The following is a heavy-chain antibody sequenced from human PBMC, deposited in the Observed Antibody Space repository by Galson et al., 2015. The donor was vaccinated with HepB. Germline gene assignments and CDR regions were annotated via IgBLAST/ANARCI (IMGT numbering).Heavy chain of an antibody. CDR3: AKSPTMVHYYNYMDV. J-gene: IGHJ6*03. V-gene: IGHV3-9*01. CDR1: GFTFDDYA. D-gene: IGHD3-10*01. Sequence: LRLSCAASGFTFDDYAMHWVRQASGKGLEWVSGISWNSGSIDYADSVKGRFTISRDNAKNSLYLQMNSLRPEDTALYYCAKSPTMVHYYNYMDVWGKGTTVTVSS. CDR2: ISWNSGSI.